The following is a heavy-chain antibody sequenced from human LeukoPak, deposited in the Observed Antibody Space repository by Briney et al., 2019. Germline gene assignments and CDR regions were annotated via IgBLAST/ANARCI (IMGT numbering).Heavy chain of an antibody. Sequence: GGSLRLSCAASGFTFSGSALHWVRQASGKGLEWVGRIKSTANGYPTAYAASGKVSFTISRDDSKNKAYLQMDSLKTEEKAVYYCTGNYYGSGSYADFDYWGQGTLVPVSS. CDR3: TGNYYGSGSYADFDY. J-gene: IGHJ4*02. CDR2: IKSTANGYPT. V-gene: IGHV3-73*01. D-gene: IGHD3-10*01. CDR1: GFTFSGSA.